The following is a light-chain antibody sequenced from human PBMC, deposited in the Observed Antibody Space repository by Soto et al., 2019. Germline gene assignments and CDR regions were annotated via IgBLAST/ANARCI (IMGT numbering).Light chain of an antibody. J-gene: IGKJ4*01. CDR3: QQYGTSPLT. Sequence: EVVMTQSPATVSVSPGEGVTLSCRASQTISNDLAWYQQKPGQAPRLLIYGASSRATGIPDRFSGSGSGTDFTLTISRLEPEDFAVYYCQQYGTSPLTFGGGTKVDIK. V-gene: IGKV3-20*01. CDR2: GAS. CDR1: QTISND.